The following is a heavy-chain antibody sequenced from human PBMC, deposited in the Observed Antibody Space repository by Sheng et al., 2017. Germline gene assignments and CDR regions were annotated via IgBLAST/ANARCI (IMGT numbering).Heavy chain of an antibody. CDR1: VTPSAVVTT. CDR2: IYHDGTT. CDR3: ARDTVGATALDF. J-gene: IGHJ4*02. V-gene: IGHV4-38-2*02. Sequence: QVQLQESGPGLVKAFGDPCPSPALSLVTPSAVVTTGTGSGTPPGKGLEWIGTIYHDGTTYSNPSLQESSTISVDTSKNHFSLKLRSVTAADTAVYYCARDTVGATALDFWGQGTLVTVSS. D-gene: IGHD1-26*01.